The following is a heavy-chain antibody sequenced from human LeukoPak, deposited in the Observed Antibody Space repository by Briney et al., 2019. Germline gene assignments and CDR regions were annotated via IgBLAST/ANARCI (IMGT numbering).Heavy chain of an antibody. V-gene: IGHV3-11*04. CDR3: TSLGEFRPYYYDSSGYLK. CDR1: GFTFSDYY. Sequence: GGSLRLSCAASGFTFSDYYMSWIRQAPGKGLEWISYISSSGSTIYYADSVKGRFTISRDNAKNSLYLQMNSLRAEDTAVYYCTSLGEFRPYYYDSSGYLKWGQGTLVTVSS. J-gene: IGHJ4*02. D-gene: IGHD3-22*01. CDR2: ISSSGSTI.